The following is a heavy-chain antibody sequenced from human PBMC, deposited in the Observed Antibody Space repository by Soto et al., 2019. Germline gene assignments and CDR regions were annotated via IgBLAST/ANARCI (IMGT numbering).Heavy chain of an antibody. J-gene: IGHJ5*02. CDR2: IYYSGST. Sequence: SETLSLTCTVSGGSISSSSYYWGWIRQPPGKGLEWIGSIYYSGSTYYNPSLKSRVTISVDTSKNQFSLKLSSVTAADTAVYYCAVGRIGGWFDPWGQGTLVTVSS. CDR3: AVGRIGGWFDP. V-gene: IGHV4-39*01. D-gene: IGHD3-10*01. CDR1: GGSISSSSYY.